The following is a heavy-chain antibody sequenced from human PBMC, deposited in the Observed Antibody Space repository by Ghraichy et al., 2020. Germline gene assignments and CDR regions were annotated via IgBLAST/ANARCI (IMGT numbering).Heavy chain of an antibody. CDR3: ARYHRDGSNSVSFDY. V-gene: IGHV4-59*01. CDR1: GVSISSYY. J-gene: IGHJ4*02. Sequence: SETLSLTCTVSGVSISSYYWTWIRQPPGKGLEWIGYINYSGNTNYNPSLKSRVTMSVDTSKNQFSLHLRSVTAADTAVYYCARYHRDGSNSVSFDYWGQGTLLTVSS. D-gene: IGHD5-24*01. CDR2: INYSGNT.